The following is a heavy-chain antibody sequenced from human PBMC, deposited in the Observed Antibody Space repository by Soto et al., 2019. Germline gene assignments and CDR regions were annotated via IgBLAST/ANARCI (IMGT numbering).Heavy chain of an antibody. V-gene: IGHV3-30-3*01. CDR1: GFTFSSYA. J-gene: IGHJ4*02. Sequence: PXVSLRLSCAASGFTFSSYAMHWVRQAPGKGLEWVAVISYDGSNKYYADSVKGRFTISRDNSKNTLYLQMNSLRAEDTAVYYCARDQLPAYSSSWYLDYWGQGTLVTVSS. D-gene: IGHD6-13*01. CDR3: ARDQLPAYSSSWYLDY. CDR2: ISYDGSNK.